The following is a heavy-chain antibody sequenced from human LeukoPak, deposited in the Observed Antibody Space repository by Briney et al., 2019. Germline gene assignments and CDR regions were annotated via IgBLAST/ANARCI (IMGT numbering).Heavy chain of an antibody. D-gene: IGHD2-21*01. V-gene: IGHV4-39*07. CDR3: ARDGEYRNWFDP. Sequence: SETLSLTCTVSGGSFRGAPYYWGWIRQPPGKGLEWIGSVFYSGATYSNPSLRSRVTISSDPSKNQFSPKLSSVTDADTAVYYCARDGEYRNWFDPWGQGTLVTVSS. CDR2: VFYSGAT. J-gene: IGHJ5*02. CDR1: GGSFRGAPYY.